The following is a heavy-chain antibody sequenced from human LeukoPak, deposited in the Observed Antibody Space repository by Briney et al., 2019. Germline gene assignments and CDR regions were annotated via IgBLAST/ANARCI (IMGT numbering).Heavy chain of an antibody. CDR1: GGSISSYY. D-gene: IGHD3-22*01. CDR2: IYYSGST. CDR3: ARVTYYYDSSGYQYYFDY. J-gene: IGHJ4*02. V-gene: IGHV4-59*01. Sequence: SETLSLTCTVSGGSISSYYWSWIRQPPGKGLEWIGYIYYSGSTIYNPSLKSRVTMSVDTSKNQFSLKLSSVTAADTAVYYCARVTYYYDSSGYQYYFDYWGQGTLVTVSS.